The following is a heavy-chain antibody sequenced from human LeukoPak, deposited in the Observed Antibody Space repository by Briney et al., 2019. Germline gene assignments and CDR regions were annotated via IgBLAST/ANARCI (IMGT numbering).Heavy chain of an antibody. J-gene: IGHJ4*02. Sequence: SETLSLTCAVYGGSVSGDYWSWIRQPPGKGLEWIGEISHSGRTHYNPSLKGRGTMSADTSKNHFALVVVTVIAADTAVYYCARIPLYFLETFDYWGQGILVTVSS. D-gene: IGHD3-3*01. V-gene: IGHV4-34*01. CDR1: GGSVSGDY. CDR2: ISHSGRT. CDR3: ARIPLYFLETFDY.